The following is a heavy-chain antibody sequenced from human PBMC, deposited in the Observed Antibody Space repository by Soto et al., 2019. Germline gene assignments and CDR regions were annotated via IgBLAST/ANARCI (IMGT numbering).Heavy chain of an antibody. CDR2: INAEGNT. CDR1: GFNFSPYW. D-gene: IGHD2-21*02. J-gene: IGHJ5*02. CDR3: ARGSNTAVDP. Sequence: EAQLVESGGGLVQPGGSLRLSCAASGFNFSPYWMHWVRQTPGKGLVWVSRINAEGNTIYADSVKGRFTISRDNAKNMFYLQMTSLRAEDTAVYFCARGSNTAVDPWGQGTLVTVSS. V-gene: IGHV3-74*01.